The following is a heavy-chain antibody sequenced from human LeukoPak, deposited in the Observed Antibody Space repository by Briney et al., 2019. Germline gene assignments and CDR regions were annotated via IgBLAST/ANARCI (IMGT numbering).Heavy chain of an antibody. CDR3: ARGVEVVAATLHFDY. CDR1: GGSISSYY. V-gene: IGHV4-34*01. CDR2: INHSGST. D-gene: IGHD2-15*01. J-gene: IGHJ4*02. Sequence: PSETLSLTCTVSGGSISSYYWSWIRQPPGKGLEWIGEINHSGSTNYNPSLKSRVTISVDTSKNQFSLKLSSVTAADTAVYYCARGVEVVAATLHFDYWGQGTLVTVSS.